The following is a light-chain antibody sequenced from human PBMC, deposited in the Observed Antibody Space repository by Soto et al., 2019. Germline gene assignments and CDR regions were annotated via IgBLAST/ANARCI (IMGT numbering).Light chain of an antibody. CDR3: QQYNNYPWT. CDR2: KAS. Sequence: DVQMTQSPSTRSASIGDRVALTCLASQSISSWLAWYQQTPGKAPKXXSYKASSLESGVPSRFRGSGSGTEFTLTISRLQPDDFATYYCQQYNNYPWTFGQGTKVDIK. V-gene: IGKV1-5*03. J-gene: IGKJ1*01. CDR1: QSISSW.